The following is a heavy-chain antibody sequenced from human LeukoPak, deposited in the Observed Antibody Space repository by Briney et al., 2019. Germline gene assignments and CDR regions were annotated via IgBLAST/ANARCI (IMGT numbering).Heavy chain of an antibody. Sequence: ASVKVSCKASGGTFSSYAISWVRQAPGQGLEWMGGIIPIFGTANYAQKFQGRVTITADESTSTAYMELSSLRSEDTAVYYCTTNLEWLLDRDYWGQGTLVTVSS. V-gene: IGHV1-69*01. CDR3: TTNLEWLLDRDY. CDR2: IIPIFGTA. CDR1: GGTFSSYA. D-gene: IGHD3-3*01. J-gene: IGHJ4*02.